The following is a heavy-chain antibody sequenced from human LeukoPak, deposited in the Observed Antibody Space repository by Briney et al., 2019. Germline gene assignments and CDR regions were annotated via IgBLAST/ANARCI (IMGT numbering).Heavy chain of an antibody. CDR2: IYYSGST. V-gene: IGHV4-39*01. Sequence: SETLSLTCTVSGGYISSSSYYWGWIRQPPGKGLEWIGSIYYSGSTYYNPSLKSRVTISVDTSKNQFPLKLSSVTAADTAVYYCARSYGSGSYENWFDPWGKGTLVTVSS. CDR3: ARSYGSGSYENWFDP. J-gene: IGHJ5*02. D-gene: IGHD3-10*01. CDR1: GGYISSSSYY.